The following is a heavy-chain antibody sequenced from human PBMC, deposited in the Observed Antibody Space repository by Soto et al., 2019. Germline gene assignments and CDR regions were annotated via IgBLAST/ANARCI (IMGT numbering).Heavy chain of an antibody. D-gene: IGHD5-12*01. J-gene: IGHJ4*02. CDR2: INPDSGGT. CDR3: AREVYSGYDGRSGFDY. CDR1: GYTSTGYY. V-gene: IGHV1-2*04. Sequence: VASVKVSCKASGYTSTGYYMHCVRQAPGQVLEWMGWINPDSGGTNYAQKFQGWVTMTRDTSISTAYMELSRLRSDDTAVYYCAREVYSGYDGRSGFDYWGQGTLVTVSS.